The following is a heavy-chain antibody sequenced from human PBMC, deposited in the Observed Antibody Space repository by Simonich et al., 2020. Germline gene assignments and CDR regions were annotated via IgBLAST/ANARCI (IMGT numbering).Heavy chain of an antibody. D-gene: IGHD1-26*01. V-gene: IGHV4-34*01. CDR3: ARGLIGGSYYY. CDR2: INHSGST. J-gene: IGHJ4*02. CDR1: GGSFSGYY. Sequence: QVQLQQWGAGLLKPSETLSLTCAVYGGSFSGYYWSWFHQPPGKGLEWIGEINHSGSTNNNPPLKRRVTISVGTSKNQFSLKLSSVTAADTAVYYCARGLIGGSYYYWGQGTLVTVSS.